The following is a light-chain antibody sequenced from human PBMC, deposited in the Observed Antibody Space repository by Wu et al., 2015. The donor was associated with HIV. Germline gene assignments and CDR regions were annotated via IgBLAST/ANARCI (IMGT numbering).Light chain of an antibody. Sequence: DIVLTQSPATLSLSPGGRATLSCRASQRVSTFVAWYQHRPGQAPRLVIYGASNRATGILARFSGSGSETDFTLTISSLEPEDFAVYYCQQRSNWPYTFGQGTKVEIK. J-gene: IGKJ2*01. CDR3: QQRSNWPYT. V-gene: IGKV3-11*01. CDR2: GAS. CDR1: QRVSTF.